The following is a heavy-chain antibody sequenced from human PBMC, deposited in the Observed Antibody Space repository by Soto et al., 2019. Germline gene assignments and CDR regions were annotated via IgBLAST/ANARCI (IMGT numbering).Heavy chain of an antibody. CDR3: ARHVPAAGYYYGMDV. V-gene: IGHV1-69*12. CDR2: IIPIFGTA. J-gene: IGHJ6*02. Sequence: QVQLVQSGAEVKKPGSSVKVSCKASGGTFSSYAISWVRQAPGQGLEWMGGIIPIFGTANYAQKFQGRVRITADESTSTADMELSSRRSEDTAVYYCARHVPAAGYYYGMDVWGQGTTVTVSS. D-gene: IGHD2-2*01. CDR1: GGTFSSYA.